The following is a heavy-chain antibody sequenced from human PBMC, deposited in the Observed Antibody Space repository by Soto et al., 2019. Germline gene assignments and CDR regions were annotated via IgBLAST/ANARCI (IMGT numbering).Heavy chain of an antibody. CDR3: ARGSYDSSGYGP. CDR2: IIPIFGTA. J-gene: IGHJ5*02. Sequence: SVKVSCKASGGTFSSYAISWVRQAPGQGLEWMGGIIPIFGTANYAQKSQGRVTITADESTSTAYMELSSLRSEDTAVYYCARGSYDSSGYGPWGQGTLVTVSS. D-gene: IGHD3-22*01. V-gene: IGHV1-69*13. CDR1: GGTFSSYA.